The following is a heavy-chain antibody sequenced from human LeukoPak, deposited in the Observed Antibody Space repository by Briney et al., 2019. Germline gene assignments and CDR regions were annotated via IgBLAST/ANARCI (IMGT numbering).Heavy chain of an antibody. J-gene: IGHJ4*02. D-gene: IGHD2-15*01. CDR1: GFTFDDYA. V-gene: IGHV3-9*01. CDR3: AKGRRSDPTPY. CDR2: ISWNSGDI. Sequence: GGSLRLSFATSGFTFDDYALHWVRQAPGKGLEWISSISWNSGDIDYADSVKVRFTISRDNAKNSLYLEMNSLSAEDTAVYYCAKGRRSDPTPYWGQGTLVTVSS.